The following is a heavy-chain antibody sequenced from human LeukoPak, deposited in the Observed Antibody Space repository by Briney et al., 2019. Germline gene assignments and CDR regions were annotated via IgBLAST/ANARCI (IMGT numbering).Heavy chain of an antibody. Sequence: GGSLRLSCAASGFTFSSYSMNWVRQAPGKGLEWVSSISSSSSYIYYADSVKGRFTISRDNAKNSLYLQMNSLRAEDTAVYYCAREGSNYDDAFDIWGRGTMVTVSS. CDR2: ISSSSSYI. CDR3: AREGSNYDDAFDI. D-gene: IGHD4-11*01. J-gene: IGHJ3*02. CDR1: GFTFSSYS. V-gene: IGHV3-21*01.